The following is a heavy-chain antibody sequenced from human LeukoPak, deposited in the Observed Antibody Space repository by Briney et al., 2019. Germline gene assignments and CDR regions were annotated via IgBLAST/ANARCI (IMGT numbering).Heavy chain of an antibody. J-gene: IGHJ4*02. V-gene: IGHV3-21*01. CDR2: ITSSSSHI. D-gene: IGHD6-13*01. CDR1: GFAFRTYA. Sequence: GGSLRPSCAASGFAFRTYAVDWVRQAPGKGLEWVSTITSSSSHIYYADSVKGRFTISRDNAENSLYLQMNSLRVEDTAVYYCARGIAADEEHYWGQGTLVTVSS. CDR3: ARGIAADEEHY.